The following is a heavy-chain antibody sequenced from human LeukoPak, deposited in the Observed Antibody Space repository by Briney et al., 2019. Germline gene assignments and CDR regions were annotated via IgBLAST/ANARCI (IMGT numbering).Heavy chain of an antibody. CDR1: GGSISSDSHY. Sequence: SQTLSLTCTVYGGSISSDSHYWGWLRQPAGKGLEWIGRMYSSGSPDYNPSLKSRVIISVDTSKNQFSLRLSSVTAADTAVYYCARGRDGWGFDYWGQGTLVTVSS. CDR2: MYSSGSP. V-gene: IGHV4-61*02. CDR3: ARGRDGWGFDY. J-gene: IGHJ4*02. D-gene: IGHD5-24*01.